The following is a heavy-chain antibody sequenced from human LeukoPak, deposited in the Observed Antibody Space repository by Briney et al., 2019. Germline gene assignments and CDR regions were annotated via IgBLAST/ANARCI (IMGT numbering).Heavy chain of an antibody. D-gene: IGHD3-9*01. Sequence: SETLSLTCTASGGSISSYYWSWIRQPPGKRLEWIGYIYYSGNTNYNPSLKSRVTISVDTSKNQFSLKLISVTAADTAVYYRARSGALTGYLYWGQGTLVTVSS. V-gene: IGHV4-59*01. CDR3: ARSGALTGYLY. CDR1: GGSISSYY. J-gene: IGHJ4*02. CDR2: IYYSGNT.